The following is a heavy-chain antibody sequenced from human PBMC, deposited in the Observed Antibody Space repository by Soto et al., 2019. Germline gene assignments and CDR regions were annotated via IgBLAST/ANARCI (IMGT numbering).Heavy chain of an antibody. CDR1: GGTFSSYA. V-gene: IGHV1-69*06. Sequence: QVQLVQSGAEVKKPGSSVKVSCKASGGTFSSYAISWVRQAPGQGLEWMGGIIPIFGTANYAQKFQGRVTITADKSTSTAYMELSSLRSEDTAVYYCARVARSYAPDIVVVPAATGGWFDPWGQGTLVTVSS. CDR3: ARVARSYAPDIVVVPAATGGWFDP. CDR2: IIPIFGTA. D-gene: IGHD2-2*01. J-gene: IGHJ5*02.